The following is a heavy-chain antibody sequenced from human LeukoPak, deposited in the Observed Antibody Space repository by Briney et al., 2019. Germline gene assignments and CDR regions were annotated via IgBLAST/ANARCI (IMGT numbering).Heavy chain of an antibody. V-gene: IGHV3-53*01. CDR1: GLIVSNSY. D-gene: IGHD2-8*01. CDR3: ARDPNGNLHFDY. Sequence: GGSLRLSCAASGLIVSNSYRNWVRQAPGKGLEWVSVIYYNGNTFYADSVMGRFTISRDNSKNTLYLQMNSLRAEDTAVYYCARDPNGNLHFDYWGQGTLVTVSS. J-gene: IGHJ4*02. CDR2: IYYNGNT.